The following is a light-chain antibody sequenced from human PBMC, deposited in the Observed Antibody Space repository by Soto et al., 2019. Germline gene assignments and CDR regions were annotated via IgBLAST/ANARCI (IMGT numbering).Light chain of an antibody. V-gene: IGKV3-20*01. J-gene: IGKJ1*01. CDR1: QIVTGDY. CDR3: PEYNYWTRT. Sequence: VFTQSAGTRSLSAREGATLSCRASQIVTGDYLAWYQQKPGQAPRLLIYDASTRETGIPDRFIGSGAWTDFTRAISSLQSGDFEVAVCPEYNYWTRTFAEGTKLDIK. CDR2: DAS.